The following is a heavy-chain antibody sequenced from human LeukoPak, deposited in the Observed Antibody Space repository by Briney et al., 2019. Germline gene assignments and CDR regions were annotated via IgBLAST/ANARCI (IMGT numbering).Heavy chain of an antibody. D-gene: IGHD4-11*01. J-gene: IGHJ4*02. CDR3: SRDPVTTSSDY. CDR2: IYHSGST. V-gene: IGHV4-38-2*02. CDR1: GYSISSGYY. Sequence: SETLSLTCAVSGYSISSGYYRCWSRQPPGKGVEGIGSIYHSGSTYYNTSLKGRVTISVDTSTNKFYLQLSCVTAPAPSVCYCSRDPVTTSSDYWGQGTLVTVSS.